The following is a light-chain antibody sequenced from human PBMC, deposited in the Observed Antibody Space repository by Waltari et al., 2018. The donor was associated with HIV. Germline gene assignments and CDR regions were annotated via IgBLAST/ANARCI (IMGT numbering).Light chain of an antibody. Sequence: EIVLTQSPGTLSLSPGERATLSCRASQSLRSSSLAWYQQKPGQAPRLLIYRASSRATGIPDRFSGSGSGTDFTLTISRLEPEDFVVYYCQHYSSSPYTFGQGTKLEIK. J-gene: IGKJ2*01. CDR1: QSLRSSS. V-gene: IGKV3-20*01. CDR2: RAS. CDR3: QHYSSSPYT.